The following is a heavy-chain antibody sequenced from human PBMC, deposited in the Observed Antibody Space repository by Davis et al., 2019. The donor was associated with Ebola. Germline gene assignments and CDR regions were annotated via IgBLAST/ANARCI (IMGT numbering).Heavy chain of an antibody. J-gene: IGHJ6*02. D-gene: IGHD6-25*01. CDR3: ARGRRANYYYYGMDV. CDR2: VYYRGDT. CDR1: GGSTSGYY. Sequence: SETLSLTCTVSGGSTSGYYWGWLRRPPGKGLTYIGYVYYRGDTNYNPSFQSRVTVSLDTSRNQFSLKLSSVTAADTAVYYCARGRRANYYYYGMDVWGQGTTVTVSS. V-gene: IGHV4-59*12.